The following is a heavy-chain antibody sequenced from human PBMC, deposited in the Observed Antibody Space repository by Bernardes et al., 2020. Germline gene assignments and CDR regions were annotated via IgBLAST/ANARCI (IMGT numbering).Heavy chain of an antibody. CDR2: VYYSGMA. V-gene: IGHV4-39*02. Sequence: SETLSLTRSVFGGSITDPDYYWDWVRQTPGKGLEWIGSVYYSGMASYNPSLRSRVTISVDTSENRFSLKMTSVTDADTAIYYCARDGPYYYGMDVWGRGTTVTVSS. J-gene: IGHJ6*02. CDR3: ARDGPYYYGMDV. CDR1: GGSITDPDYY.